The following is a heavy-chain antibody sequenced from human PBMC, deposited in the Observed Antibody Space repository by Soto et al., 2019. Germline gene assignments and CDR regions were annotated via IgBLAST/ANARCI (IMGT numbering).Heavy chain of an antibody. V-gene: IGHV3-30-3*01. J-gene: IGHJ4*02. CDR3: ARDQGMGLDWGGFDY. Sequence: QVQLVESGGGVVQPGRSLRLSCAASGFTFSSYAMHWVRQAPGKGLEWVAVISYDGSNKYYADSVKGRFTISRDNSKNTLYLQMNSLRAEDTAVYYWARDQGMGLDWGGFDYWGQGTLVTVSS. D-gene: IGHD3-9*01. CDR1: GFTFSSYA. CDR2: ISYDGSNK.